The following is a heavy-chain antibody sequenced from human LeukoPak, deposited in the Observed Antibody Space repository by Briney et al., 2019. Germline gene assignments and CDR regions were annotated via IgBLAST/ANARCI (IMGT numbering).Heavy chain of an antibody. CDR1: GFTFSSYA. J-gene: IGHJ5*02. D-gene: IGHD6-13*01. Sequence: GGSLRLSCAASGFTFSSYAMSWVRQAPGKGLEWVSAISGSGGSTYYADSVKGRFTISRDNSKNTLYLQMNSLRAEDTAVYSCARLVHSSSWYYGWFDPWGQGTLVTVSS. V-gene: IGHV3-23*01. CDR3: ARLVHSSSWYYGWFDP. CDR2: ISGSGGST.